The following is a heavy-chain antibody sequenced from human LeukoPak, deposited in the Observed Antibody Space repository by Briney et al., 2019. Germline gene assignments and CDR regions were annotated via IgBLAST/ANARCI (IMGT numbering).Heavy chain of an antibody. CDR2: ISYDGSNK. D-gene: IGHD5-12*01. CDR1: GFTFSSYA. Sequence: PGGSLRLSCAASGFTFSSYAMHWVRQAPGKGLEWVAVISYDGSNKYYADSVKGRFTISRDNSKNTLYLQMNSLRAEDTAVYYRARGSGYSGYDSSNAFDIWGQGTMVTVSS. J-gene: IGHJ3*02. V-gene: IGHV3-30*04. CDR3: ARGSGYSGYDSSNAFDI.